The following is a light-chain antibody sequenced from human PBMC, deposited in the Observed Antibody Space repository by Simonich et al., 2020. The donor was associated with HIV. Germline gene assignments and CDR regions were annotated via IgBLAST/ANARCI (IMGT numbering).Light chain of an antibody. Sequence: DIVMTQTPLSLSVTPGQPASISCKSSQSLLHSNGYNYLDWYLQKPGQSPQLLIYLGSNRASGVPDRFSGSGSGTDCTLKISRVEAEDVGVYYCMQALQTPITFGQGTRLEIK. V-gene: IGKV2-28*01. CDR3: MQALQTPIT. CDR1: QSLLHSNGYNY. CDR2: LGS. J-gene: IGKJ5*01.